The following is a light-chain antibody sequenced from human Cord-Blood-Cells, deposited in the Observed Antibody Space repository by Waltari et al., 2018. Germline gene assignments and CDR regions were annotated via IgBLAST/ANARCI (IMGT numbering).Light chain of an antibody. J-gene: IGKJ2*01. Sequence: DIQMTQSPSSLSASVGDRVTITCRASQTISSYINWYQQKPGKAPKLLIYAASSLQSGVPSRVSGSGSGTDFTLTISSLQPEDFATYYCQQSYSTPYTFGQGTNLEIK. CDR3: QQSYSTPYT. CDR2: AAS. V-gene: IGKV1-39*01. CDR1: QTISSY.